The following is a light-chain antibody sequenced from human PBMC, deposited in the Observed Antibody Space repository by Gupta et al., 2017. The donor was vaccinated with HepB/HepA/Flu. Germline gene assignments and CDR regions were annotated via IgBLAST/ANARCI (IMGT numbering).Light chain of an antibody. CDR2: RNN. J-gene: IGLJ3*02. CDR3: AAWDDSLSIWV. Sequence: QSVLTQPPSASETPGQRVTISCSGSSSNIGINYVFWYQQLPGTAPKLLMYRNNQRPSGVPDRFSGSKSGTSASLAISGLRSEDDSDYYCAAWDDSLSIWVFGGGTKLTVL. CDR1: SSNIGINY. V-gene: IGLV1-47*01.